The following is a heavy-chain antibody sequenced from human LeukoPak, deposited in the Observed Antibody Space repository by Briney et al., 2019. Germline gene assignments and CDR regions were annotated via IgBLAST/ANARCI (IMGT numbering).Heavy chain of an antibody. Sequence: SCKASGGTFSSYGMHWVRQAPGKGLEWVAVIWYDGSNKYYADSVKGRFTISRDNSKNTLYLQMNSLRAEDTAVYYCARELENRGLTPVRGVGDWGQGTLVTVSS. CDR1: GGTFSSYG. CDR2: IWYDGSNK. CDR3: ARELENRGLTPVRGVGD. V-gene: IGHV3-33*01. D-gene: IGHD3-10*01. J-gene: IGHJ4*02.